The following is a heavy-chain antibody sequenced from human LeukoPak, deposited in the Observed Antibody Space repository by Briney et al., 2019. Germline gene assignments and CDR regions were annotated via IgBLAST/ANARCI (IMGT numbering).Heavy chain of an antibody. V-gene: IGHV4-34*01. CDR1: GGSFGGYY. D-gene: IGHD1-1*01. J-gene: IGHJ4*02. Sequence: PSETLSLTCAVYGGSFGGYYWSWIRQPPGKGLEWIGEINHSGSTNYNPSLKSRVTISVDTSKNQFSLKLSSVTAADTAVYYCAINWNGIDYWGQGTLVTVSS. CDR2: INHSGST. CDR3: AINWNGIDY.